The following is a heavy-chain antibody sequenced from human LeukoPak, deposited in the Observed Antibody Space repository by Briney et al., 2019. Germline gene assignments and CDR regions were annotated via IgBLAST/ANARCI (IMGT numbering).Heavy chain of an antibody. J-gene: IGHJ4*02. Sequence: SETLSLTCAVYGGSFSGFYWSWIRQPPGKGLEWIGETNHSGSTYYNPSLKSRVTLSEDTSKNQFSLKLTSVTAADTAVYYCATLGEYYDSSGYYYNWGQGTLVTVSS. CDR1: GGSFSGFY. CDR2: TNHSGST. D-gene: IGHD3-22*01. V-gene: IGHV4-34*01. CDR3: ATLGEYYDSSGYYYN.